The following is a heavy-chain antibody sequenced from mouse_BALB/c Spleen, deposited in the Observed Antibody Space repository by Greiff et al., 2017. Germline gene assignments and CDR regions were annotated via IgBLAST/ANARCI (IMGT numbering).Heavy chain of an antibody. CDR1: GYTFTSYY. CDR2: INPSNGGT. J-gene: IGHJ2*01. V-gene: IGHV1S81*02. D-gene: IGHD1-1*01. Sequence: QVQLQQSGAELVKPGASVKLSCKASGYTFTSYYMYWVKQRPGQGLEWIGEINPSNGGTNFNEKFKSKATLTVDKSSSTAYMQLSSLTSEDSAVYYCTRGGYGSSFPYFDYWGQGTTLTVSS. CDR3: TRGGYGSSFPYFDY.